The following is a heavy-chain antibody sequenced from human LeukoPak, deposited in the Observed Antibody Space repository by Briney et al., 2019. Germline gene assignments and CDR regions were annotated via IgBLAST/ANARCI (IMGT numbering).Heavy chain of an antibody. D-gene: IGHD3-16*02. CDR2: ISAYNGNT. CDR3: ARDLGDYVWGSYRYTPPDY. J-gene: IGHJ4*02. Sequence: ASVKVSCKASGYTFTSYGISWVRQAPGQGLVWMGWISAYNGNTNYAQKLQGRVTMTADTSKSTAYMELRSLRSDDTAVYYCARDLGDYVWGSYRYTPPDYWGQGTLVTVSS. V-gene: IGHV1-18*01. CDR1: GYTFTSYG.